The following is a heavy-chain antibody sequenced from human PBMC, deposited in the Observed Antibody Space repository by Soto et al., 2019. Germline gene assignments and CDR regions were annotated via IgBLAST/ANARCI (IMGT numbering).Heavy chain of an antibody. V-gene: IGHV4-31*03. CDR2: IYYSGST. CDR3: AREQTDYDFWSGYYTGDRSFDI. D-gene: IGHD3-3*01. J-gene: IGHJ3*02. CDR1: GGSISSGGYY. Sequence: SETLSLTCTVSGGSISSGGYYWSWIRQHPGKGLEWIGYIYYSGSTYYNPSLKSRVTISVDTSKNQFSLKLSSVTAADTAVYYCAREQTDYDFWSGYYTGDRSFDIWGQGTMVTVSS.